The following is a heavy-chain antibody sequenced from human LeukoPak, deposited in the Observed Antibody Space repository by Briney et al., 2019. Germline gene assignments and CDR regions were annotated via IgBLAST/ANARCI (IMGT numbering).Heavy chain of an antibody. J-gene: IGHJ4*02. V-gene: IGHV4-39*07. CDR1: GGSISSSSYY. Sequence: PSETLSLTCTVSGGSISSSSYYWGWIRQPPGKGLEWIGSIYYSGSTYYNPSLKSRVTISVDTSKNQFSLKLSSVTAADTAVYYCARVPYGDPIDYWGQGTLVTVSS. D-gene: IGHD4-17*01. CDR2: IYYSGST. CDR3: ARVPYGDPIDY.